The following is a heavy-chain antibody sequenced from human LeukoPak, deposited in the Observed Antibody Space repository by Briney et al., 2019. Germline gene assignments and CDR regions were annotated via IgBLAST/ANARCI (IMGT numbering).Heavy chain of an antibody. J-gene: IGHJ3*02. Sequence: PSETLSLTCTVSGDSISSGDYYWSWIRQPAGKGLEWIGRISSSGSTNYNPSLKSRVTISVDTSKNQFSLKLGSVTAADTAVYFCARGPYSYDSSGAFDIWGQGTMVTVSS. V-gene: IGHV4-61*02. D-gene: IGHD3-22*01. CDR1: GDSISSGDYY. CDR2: ISSSGST. CDR3: ARGPYSYDSSGAFDI.